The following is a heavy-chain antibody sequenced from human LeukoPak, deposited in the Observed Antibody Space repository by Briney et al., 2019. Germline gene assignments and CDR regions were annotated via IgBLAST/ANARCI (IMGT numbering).Heavy chain of an antibody. V-gene: IGHV1-69*05. CDR2: IIPIFGTA. J-gene: IGHJ6*03. CDR3: ARSIAAAGQSYYYYYMDV. D-gene: IGHD6-13*01. Sequence: SVKVSCKASGGTFSSYAISWVRQAPGQGLEWMGGIIPIFGTANYAQKFQGRVTITTDESTSTAYMELSSLRSEDTAVYYCARSIAAAGQSYYYYYMDVWGKGTTVTVSS. CDR1: GGTFSSYA.